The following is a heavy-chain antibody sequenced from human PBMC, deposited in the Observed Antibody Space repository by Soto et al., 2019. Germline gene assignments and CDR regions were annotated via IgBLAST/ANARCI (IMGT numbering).Heavy chain of an antibody. V-gene: IGHV3-11*01. Sequence: PGGSLRLSCAASGFTFSSYGMSWIRQAPGKGLEWVSYISSSGSTIYYADSVKGRFTISRDNAKNSLYLQMNSLRAEDTAVYYCARPAPYYYDSSGYVDYWGQGTLVTVSS. D-gene: IGHD3-22*01. J-gene: IGHJ4*02. CDR2: ISSSGSTI. CDR3: ARPAPYYYDSSGYVDY. CDR1: GFTFSSYG.